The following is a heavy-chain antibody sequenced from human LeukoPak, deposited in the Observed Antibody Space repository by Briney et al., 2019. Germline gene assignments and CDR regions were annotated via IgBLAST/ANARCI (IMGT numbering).Heavy chain of an antibody. V-gene: IGHV3-30*18. Sequence: GGSLRLSCAASGFTFSSYGMHWVRQAPGKGLEWVAVISYDGSNKYYADSVKGRFTISRDNSKNTLYLQMNSLRAEDTAVYYCAKDSLVATSPFDYWGQGTLVTVSS. D-gene: IGHD5-12*01. CDR2: ISYDGSNK. CDR1: GFTFSSYG. J-gene: IGHJ4*02. CDR3: AKDSLVATSPFDY.